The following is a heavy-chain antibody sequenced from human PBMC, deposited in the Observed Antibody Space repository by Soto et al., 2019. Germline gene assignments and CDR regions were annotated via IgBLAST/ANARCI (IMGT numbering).Heavy chain of an antibody. CDR1: GGSISSGDYY. CDR3: ARAHFSTSWTYYYYYGMDV. CDR2: IYYSGST. J-gene: IGHJ6*02. V-gene: IGHV4-30-4*01. Sequence: PSETLSLTCTVSGGSISSGDYYWSWILHPPGKGLEWIGYIYYSGSTYYNPSLKSRVTISVDTSKNQFSLKLSSVTAADTAVYYCARAHFSTSWTYYYYYGMDVWGQGTTVTVSS. D-gene: IGHD2-2*01.